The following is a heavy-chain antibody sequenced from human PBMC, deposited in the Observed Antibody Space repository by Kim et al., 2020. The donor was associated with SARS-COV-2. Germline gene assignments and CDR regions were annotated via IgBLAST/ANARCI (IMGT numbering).Heavy chain of an antibody. Sequence: GGSLRLSCAASGFIFNIHAMSWVRQAPGKGLEWVSGIGGSGRPTFYADSVKGRFTISRDNSKNTLYLQMNSLRAEDTAVYYCAKYGDGYNGWGQGTLVTVSS. CDR2: IGGSGRPT. CDR3: AKYGDGYNG. J-gene: IGHJ4*02. V-gene: IGHV3-23*01. CDR1: GFIFNIHA. D-gene: IGHD5-12*01.